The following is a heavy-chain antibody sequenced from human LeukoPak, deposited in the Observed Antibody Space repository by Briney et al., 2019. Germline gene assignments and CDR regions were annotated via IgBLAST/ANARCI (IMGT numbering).Heavy chain of an antibody. D-gene: IGHD3-10*01. V-gene: IGHV3-7*01. Sequence: GGSPRLSCAASGFTFSSYWMSWVRQAPGKGLEWVANIKQDGSEKYYVDSVKGRFTISRDNAKNSLYLQMNSLRAEDTAVYYCARVVGVLLWFGELLSLGGMDVWGQGTTVTVSS. J-gene: IGHJ6*02. CDR2: IKQDGSEK. CDR1: GFTFSSYW. CDR3: ARVVGVLLWFGELLSLGGMDV.